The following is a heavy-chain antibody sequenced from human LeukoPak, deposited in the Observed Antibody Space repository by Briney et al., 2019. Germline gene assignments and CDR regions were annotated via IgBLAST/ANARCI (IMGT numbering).Heavy chain of an antibody. Sequence: GGSLRLSCAASGFTFSSTGMLWVRQAPGKGVDCVASISYDGSSKKYVDSVKGRFTISRDNSKRTLYLQMNSLRSEDTAVYYCAKEGLRFFDFWGQGTLVTVSS. D-gene: IGHD5-12*01. V-gene: IGHV3-30*18. J-gene: IGHJ4*02. CDR2: ISYDGSSK. CDR3: AKEGLRFFDF. CDR1: GFTFSSTG.